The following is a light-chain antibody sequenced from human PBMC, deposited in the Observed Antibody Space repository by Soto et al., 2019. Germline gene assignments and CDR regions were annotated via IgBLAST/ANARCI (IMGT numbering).Light chain of an antibody. CDR3: SSYTSYTSYV. V-gene: IGLV2-14*01. CDR2: DVS. Sequence: QSVLTKPASVSGSPGQSIAISCTGTSSDVGGYKYVSWYQQYPGKAPKLMIYDVSNRPSGVPDRFSGSKSGNTASLTISGLQSEDEADYYCSSYTSYTSYVFGTGTKVTVL. CDR1: SSDVGGYKY. J-gene: IGLJ1*01.